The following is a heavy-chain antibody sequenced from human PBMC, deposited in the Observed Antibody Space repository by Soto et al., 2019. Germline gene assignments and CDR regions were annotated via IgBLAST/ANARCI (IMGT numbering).Heavy chain of an antibody. CDR3: ARLSSSTSPISS. V-gene: IGHV4-59*08. CDR2: ISYSGST. D-gene: IGHD2-2*01. CDR1: GGSIRSYY. Sequence: PSETLSLTCTVSGGSIRSYYWSWIRQPPGKGLEWIGYISYSGSTNYNPSLKSRVTMSVDTSKNQFSLKLSSVTAADTAVYSCARLSSSTSPISSWGQGTLVTVSS. J-gene: IGHJ5*02.